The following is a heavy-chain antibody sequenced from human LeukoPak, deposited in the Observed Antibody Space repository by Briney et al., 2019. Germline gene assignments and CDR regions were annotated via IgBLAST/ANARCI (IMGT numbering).Heavy chain of an antibody. CDR1: GITVSSNY. CDR3: ARDSIGYCSGGSCDY. CDR2: IYSGGST. D-gene: IGHD2-15*01. V-gene: IGHV3-66*02. Sequence: GGSLRLSCAASGITVSSNYMSWVRQAPGKGLEWVSVIYSGGSTYYADSVKGRFTISRDNSKNTLYLQMNSLRAEDTAVYYCARDSIGYCSGGSCDYWGQGTLVTVSS. J-gene: IGHJ4*02.